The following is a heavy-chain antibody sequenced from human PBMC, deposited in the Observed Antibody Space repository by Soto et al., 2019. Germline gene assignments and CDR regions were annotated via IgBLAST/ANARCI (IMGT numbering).Heavy chain of an antibody. Sequence: ASETLSLTCTVSGGSISSYYWSWIRQPPGKGLEWIGYIYYSGSTNYNPSLKSRVTISVDTSKNQFSLKLSSVTAADTAVYYCARGHYDYVWGSYRANWFDPWGQGTLVTVSS. CDR3: ARGHYDYVWGSYRANWFDP. J-gene: IGHJ5*02. V-gene: IGHV4-59*01. CDR1: GGSISSYY. CDR2: IYYSGST. D-gene: IGHD3-16*02.